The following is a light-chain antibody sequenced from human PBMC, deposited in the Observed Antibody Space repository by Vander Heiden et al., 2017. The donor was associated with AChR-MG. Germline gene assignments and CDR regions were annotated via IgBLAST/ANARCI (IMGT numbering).Light chain of an antibody. CDR2: DAS. V-gene: IGKV1-17*01. J-gene: IGKJ2*01. CDR1: QGIRSD. CDR3: LQHNTHPNT. Sequence: DTQMTQSPSSLSASVGDRVTITCRASQGIRSDLGWYQQKPGQAPKRLIYDASNLQSGVPSRLSGSGFGTEFTLTISSLQPEDFATYYCLQHNTHPNTFGQGTKLEIQ.